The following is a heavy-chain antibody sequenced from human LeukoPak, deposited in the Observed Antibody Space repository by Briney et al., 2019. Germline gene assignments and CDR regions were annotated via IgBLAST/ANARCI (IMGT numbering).Heavy chain of an antibody. CDR2: IYTGGNS. CDR1: GFTVSSTH. Sequence: GGSLRLSCAASGFTVSSTHMVWVRQAPGKGLEWVSVIYTGGNSYYAGSVQGRFIISRDNSKNTLYVQMNSLRDEDTAVYYCARDPYFDYWGQGTLVTVSS. D-gene: IGHD2-21*01. J-gene: IGHJ4*02. V-gene: IGHV3-53*01. CDR3: ARDPYFDY.